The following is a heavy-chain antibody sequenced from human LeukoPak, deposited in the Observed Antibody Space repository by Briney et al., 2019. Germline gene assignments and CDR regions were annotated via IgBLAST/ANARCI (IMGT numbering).Heavy chain of an antibody. CDR3: ARGNYDDSYAYGGDFDS. J-gene: IGHJ4*02. CDR2: INHSGST. V-gene: IGHV4-34*01. CDR1: GGSFSNYY. Sequence: SETLSLTCAVYGGSFSNYYWSWIRQPPGKGLEWIGEINHSGSTNYNPSLKRRVTISVDTSKNHLSLRLSSVTAADTAVYYCARGNYDDSYAYGGDFDSWGQGTLVTVSS. D-gene: IGHD3-16*01.